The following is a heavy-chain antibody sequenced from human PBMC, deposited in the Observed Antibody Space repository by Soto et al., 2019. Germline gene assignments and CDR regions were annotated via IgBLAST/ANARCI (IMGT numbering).Heavy chain of an antibody. CDR3: ARVVGGYYYGMDV. CDR1: GGSISSSNW. D-gene: IGHD2-2*01. V-gene: IGHV4-4*02. CDR2: IYHSGST. Sequence: QVQLQESGPGLVKPSGTLSLTCAVSGGSISSSNWWSWVRQPPGKGLEWIGEIYHSGSTNYNPSLNSRVAISVDKSKNQFSLKLRSVTAADAAVYYCARVVGGYYYGMDVWGQGNTVTVSS. J-gene: IGHJ6*02.